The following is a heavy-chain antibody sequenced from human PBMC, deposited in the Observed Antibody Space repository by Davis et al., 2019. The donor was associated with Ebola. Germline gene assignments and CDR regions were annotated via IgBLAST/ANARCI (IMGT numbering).Heavy chain of an antibody. V-gene: IGHV3-23*01. J-gene: IGHJ6*03. CDR2: ISGSGGST. CDR1: GFTFSSYA. Sequence: PGGSLRLSCAASGFTFSSYAMSWVRQAPGKGLDWVSAISGSGGSTYSADSVKGRFTISRDNSKNTLYLQMNSLRAEDTAVYYCAKGSSSTSCYFVRCYYYYMDVWGKGTTVTVSS. CDR3: AKGSSSTSCYFVRCYYYYMDV. D-gene: IGHD2-2*01.